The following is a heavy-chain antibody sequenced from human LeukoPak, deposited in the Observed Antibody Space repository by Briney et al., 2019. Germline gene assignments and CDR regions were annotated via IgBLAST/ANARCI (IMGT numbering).Heavy chain of an antibody. CDR3: ARAGQGDFWSGLRYFDY. V-gene: IGHV4-59*01. D-gene: IGHD3-3*01. CDR1: GGSISRYY. J-gene: IGHJ4*02. CDR2: IYYSGST. Sequence: SETLSLTCTVSGGSISRYYWSWIRQPPGKGLEWIGYIYYSGSTNYNPPLTSRVTISVDTSKNHFSLKLSSVTAADTAVYYCARAGQGDFWSGLRYFDYWGQGTLVTVSS.